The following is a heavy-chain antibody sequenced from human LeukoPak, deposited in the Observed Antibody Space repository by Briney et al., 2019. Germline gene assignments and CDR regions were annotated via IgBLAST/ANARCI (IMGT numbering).Heavy chain of an antibody. CDR3: ARDQTAVTGVWGTIDY. J-gene: IGHJ4*02. CDR2: ISYDGSNT. CDR1: GFTFSGYG. V-gene: IGHV3-30*03. D-gene: IGHD2-8*02. Sequence: PGGSLRFSCTASGFTFSGYGMHWVRQAPGMGLEWVAIISYDGSNTFYGDSVKGRFTISRDNSKKTLYLQMNSLRTEDTAVYYCARDQTAVTGVWGTIDYWGQGTLVTVSS.